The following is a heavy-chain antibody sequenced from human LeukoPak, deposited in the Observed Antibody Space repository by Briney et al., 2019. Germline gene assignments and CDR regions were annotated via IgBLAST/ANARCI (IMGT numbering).Heavy chain of an antibody. CDR1: GGSISSYY. Sequence: SETLSLTCTVSGGSISSYYWSWLRQPPGKGLEWIGYIYYSGSTNYNPSLKSRVTISVDTSKNQFSLKLSSVTAADTAVYYCARGYYDFWSGMNWFDPWGQGTLVTVSS. D-gene: IGHD3-3*01. CDR2: IYYSGST. V-gene: IGHV4-59*01. CDR3: ARGYYDFWSGMNWFDP. J-gene: IGHJ5*02.